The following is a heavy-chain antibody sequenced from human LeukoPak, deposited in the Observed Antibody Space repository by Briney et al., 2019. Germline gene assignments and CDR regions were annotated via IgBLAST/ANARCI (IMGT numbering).Heavy chain of an antibody. CDR2: ISAYSGNT. D-gene: IGHD6-19*01. CDR1: GYTFTSYV. CDR3: ATHQAEWLVQSGAFDI. V-gene: IGHV1-18*01. Sequence: GASVKVSCKASGYTFTSYVITWVRQAPGQGLEWMGWISAYSGNTNYAQNLQGRVTMTTDTSTSTAYMELSSLRSEDTAVYYCATHQAEWLVQSGAFDIWGQGTMVTVSS. J-gene: IGHJ3*02.